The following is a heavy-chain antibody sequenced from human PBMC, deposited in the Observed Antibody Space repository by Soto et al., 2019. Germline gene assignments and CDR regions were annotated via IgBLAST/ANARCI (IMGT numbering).Heavy chain of an antibody. J-gene: IGHJ4*02. CDR2: VSFDGSNR. CDR1: GFTFSSYD. V-gene: IGHV3-30*03. Sequence: GGSLRLSCAVSGFTFSSYDMHWVRQAPGKGLEWLAVVSFDGSNRYYVDYVKGRFTISRDNSKNTLYLQMNSLRAEDTAVYYCAGNDFWGQGTLVTVSS. CDR3: AGNDF.